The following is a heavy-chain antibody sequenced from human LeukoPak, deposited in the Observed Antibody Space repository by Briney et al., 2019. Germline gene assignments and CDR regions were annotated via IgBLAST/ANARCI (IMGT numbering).Heavy chain of an antibody. V-gene: IGHV1-18*01. J-gene: IGHJ5*02. CDR3: ARDSWFGELTPINWFDP. CDR2: ISAYNGNT. Sequence: GASVKVSCKASGYTFTSYGISWVRQAPGQGLEWMGWISAYNGNTNYAQKLQGRVTMTTDTSTSTAYMELRSLRSDDTAVYYCARDSWFGELTPINWFDPWGQGTLVTASS. D-gene: IGHD3-10*01. CDR1: GYTFTSYG.